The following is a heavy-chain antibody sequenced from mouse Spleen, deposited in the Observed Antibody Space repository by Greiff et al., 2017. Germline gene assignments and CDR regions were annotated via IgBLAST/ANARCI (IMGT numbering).Heavy chain of an antibody. CDR2: INPSSGYT. V-gene: IGHV1-7*01. CDR3: AEEGRQLGLQFAY. D-gene: IGHD3-1*01. J-gene: IGHJ3*01. CDR1: GYTFTSYW. Sequence: QVQLQQSGAELAKPGASVKLSCKASGYTFTSYWMHWVKQRPGQGLEWIGYINPSSGYTKYNQKFKDKATLTADKSSSTAYMQLSSLTYEDSAVYYCAEEGRQLGLQFAYWGQGTLVTVSA.